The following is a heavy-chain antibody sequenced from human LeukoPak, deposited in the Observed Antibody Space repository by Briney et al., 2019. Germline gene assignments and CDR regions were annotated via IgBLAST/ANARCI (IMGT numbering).Heavy chain of an antibody. CDR3: ARVFCYCTNGVCYSAYYFDY. CDR2: INPNSGGT. D-gene: IGHD2-8*01. CDR1: GYTFTGYY. V-gene: IGHV1-2*02. Sequence: ASVKVSCKASGYTFTGYYMHWVRQAPGQGLEWMGWINPNSGGTNYAQKFQGRVTMTRDTSISTAYMELSRLRSDDTAVYYCARVFCYCTNGVCYSAYYFDYWGQGTLVTVSS. J-gene: IGHJ4*02.